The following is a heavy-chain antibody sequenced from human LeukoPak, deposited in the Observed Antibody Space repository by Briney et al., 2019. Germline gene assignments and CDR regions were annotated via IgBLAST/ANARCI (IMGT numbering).Heavy chain of an antibody. CDR1: GFTFSPYS. D-gene: IGHD5-12*01. CDR2: ISSSSSYI. CDR3: TRVTNSGYDSGNFNY. V-gene: IGHV3-21*01. Sequence: PGGSLRLSCAASGFTFSPYSMNWVRQAPGKGLEWVSFISSSSSYIYCADSVKGRFTISRDNAKKSLFLQMNSLRAEDTAVYYCTRVTNSGYDSGNFNYWGQGTLVTVSS. J-gene: IGHJ4*02.